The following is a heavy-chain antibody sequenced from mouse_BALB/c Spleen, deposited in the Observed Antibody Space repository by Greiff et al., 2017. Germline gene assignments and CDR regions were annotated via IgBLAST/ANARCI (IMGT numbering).Heavy chain of an antibody. V-gene: IGHV1-18*01. D-gene: IGHD1-2*01. CDR1: GYTFTEYT. J-gene: IGHJ3*01. Sequence: EVQLQESGPELVKPGASVKISCKTSGYTFTEYTMHWVKQSHGKSLEWIGGINPNNGGTSYNQKFKGNATLTVDKSSSTAYMELRSLTSEDSAVYYCAKIHYYGSWFAYWGQGTLVTVSA. CDR3: AKIHYYGSWFAY. CDR2: INPNNGGT.